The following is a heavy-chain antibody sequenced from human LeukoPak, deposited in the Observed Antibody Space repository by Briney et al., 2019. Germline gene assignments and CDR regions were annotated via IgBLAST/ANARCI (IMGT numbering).Heavy chain of an antibody. CDR1: GGSIISGRYY. CDR3: ARVVGYYYDSSPAFDI. Sequence: PSETLSLTCSVSGGSIISGRYYWSWIRQPPGKGLEWIGHIYDSGSPYYNPSLKSRVTISVDTSKNQFSLKLNSVTAADTAVYYCARVVGYYYDSSPAFDIWGQGTMDTVSS. D-gene: IGHD3-22*01. CDR2: IYDSGSP. J-gene: IGHJ3*02. V-gene: IGHV4-31*03.